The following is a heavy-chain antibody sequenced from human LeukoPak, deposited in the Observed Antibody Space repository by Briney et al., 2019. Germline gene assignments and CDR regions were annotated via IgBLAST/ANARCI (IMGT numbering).Heavy chain of an antibody. Sequence: GGSLRLSCAASGLTFSNAWMSWVRDAPGKGLGWGGRIKSKTDGGTTDYAAPVKGRFTISRDDSKNTLYLQMNSLKTEDTAVYYCTVRIAAAGTGDWGQGTLVTVSS. D-gene: IGHD6-13*01. V-gene: IGHV3-15*01. CDR3: TVRIAAAGTGD. J-gene: IGHJ4*02. CDR2: IKSKTDGGTT. CDR1: GLTFSNAW.